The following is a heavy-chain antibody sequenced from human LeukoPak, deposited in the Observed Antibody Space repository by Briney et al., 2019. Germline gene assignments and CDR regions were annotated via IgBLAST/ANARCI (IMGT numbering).Heavy chain of an antibody. CDR3: ARGYCSGTSCYMFAS. D-gene: IGHD2-2*02. CDR1: GFNFIDNS. V-gene: IGHV3-21*01. CDR2: ISSSNTYI. Sequence: PGGSLRLSCAGSGFNFIDNSVHWVRQAPGKGLEWVSSISSSNTYIYYRDSVKGRFTISRDNAKNSLFLQMNSLRAEDTAVYYCARGYCSGTSCYMFASWGQGTRVTVSS. J-gene: IGHJ4*02.